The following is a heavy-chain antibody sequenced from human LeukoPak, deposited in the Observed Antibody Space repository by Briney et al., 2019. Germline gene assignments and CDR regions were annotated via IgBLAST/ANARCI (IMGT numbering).Heavy chain of an antibody. V-gene: IGHV3-11*01. D-gene: IGHD2-2*01. CDR1: GFTFSDYY. CDR3: PREHQLLQSYYYGMDV. J-gene: IGHJ6*02. Sequence: GGSLRLSCAASGFTFSDYYMTWIRQAPGKGLEWVSYITSSGTTGYYADSVKGRFTISRDNAKNSLCLQLNSLRAEDTAVYFCPREHQLLQSYYYGMDVWGQGTTVTVSS. CDR2: ITSSGTTG.